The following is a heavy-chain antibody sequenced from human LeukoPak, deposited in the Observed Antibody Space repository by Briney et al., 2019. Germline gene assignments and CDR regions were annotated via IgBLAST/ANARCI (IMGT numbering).Heavy chain of an antibody. CDR1: GFTFSSYS. CDR2: ISGSSSAI. V-gene: IGHV3-48*04. D-gene: IGHD6-19*01. CDR3: ASESPIQWLAIDY. J-gene: IGHJ4*02. Sequence: PGGSLRLSSAASGFTFSSYSMNWVRQAPGKGLEWGSYISGSSSAIYYADSVKGRFTISRDNAKNSLYLQMNSLRAEDTAVYYCASESPIQWLAIDYWGQGTLVTVSS.